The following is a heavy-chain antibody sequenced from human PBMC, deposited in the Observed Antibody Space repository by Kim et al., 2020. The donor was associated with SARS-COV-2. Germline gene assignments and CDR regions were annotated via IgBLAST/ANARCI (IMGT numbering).Heavy chain of an antibody. V-gene: IGHV4-39*07. CDR2: IYYSGST. CDR3: ARDDDYVGQDY. Sequence: SETLSLTCTVSGGSISSSSYYWGWIRQPPGKGLEWIGSIYYSGSTYYNPSLKSRVTISVDTSKNQFSLKLSSVTAADTAVYYCARDDDYVGQDYWGQGTLVTVSS. J-gene: IGHJ4*02. D-gene: IGHD4-17*01. CDR1: GGSISSSSYY.